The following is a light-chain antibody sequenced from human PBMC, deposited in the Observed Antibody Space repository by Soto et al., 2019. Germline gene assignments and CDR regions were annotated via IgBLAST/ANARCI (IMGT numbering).Light chain of an antibody. CDR2: DAS. V-gene: IGKV1-9*01. CDR1: QAISSH. CDR3: QQLNSHPFS. Sequence: DIQLTQSPSFLSASVGDRVTITYRASQAISSHLARYQQVPGKVPNLLIYDASTLHSGVPSRFSGSGSGTEFTLTISNLQPEDFAAYYCQQLNSHPFSFGGGTRVEIK. J-gene: IGKJ4*01.